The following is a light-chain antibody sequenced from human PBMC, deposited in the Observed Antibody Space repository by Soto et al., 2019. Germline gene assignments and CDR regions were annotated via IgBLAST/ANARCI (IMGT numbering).Light chain of an antibody. CDR2: GAS. J-gene: IGKJ5*01. V-gene: IGKV1-39*01. CDR3: QQSYNIPPIT. CDR1: QDISNS. Sequence: DIQMTQSPSSLSASVGGRVTITCRASQDISNSLNWYQQKPGKPPKVLIYGASTLQGEVTSRFSGGGYGTEFTLTITSLQPEDFATYYCQQSYNIPPITFGQGTRLEIK.